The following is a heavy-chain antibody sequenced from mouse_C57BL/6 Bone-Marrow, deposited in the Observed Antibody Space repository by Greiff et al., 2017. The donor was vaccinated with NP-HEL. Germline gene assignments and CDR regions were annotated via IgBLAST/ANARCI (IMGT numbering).Heavy chain of an antibody. J-gene: IGHJ3*01. CDR2: IDPNSGGT. CDR3: ARNGSSGSFFAY. Sequence: QVQLQQPGTELVKPGASVKLSCKASGYTFTSYWMHWVKQRPGQGLEWIGRIDPNSGGTKYNEKFKSKATLTVDKPSSTAYMQLSSLTSEDSAVYYCARNGSSGSFFAYWGQGTLVTVSA. V-gene: IGHV1-72*01. CDR1: GYTFTSYW. D-gene: IGHD1-1*01.